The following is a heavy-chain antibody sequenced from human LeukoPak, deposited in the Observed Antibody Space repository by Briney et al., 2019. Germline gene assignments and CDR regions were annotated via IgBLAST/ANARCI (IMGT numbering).Heavy chain of an antibody. V-gene: IGHV4-59*01. D-gene: IGHD4-17*01. CDR2: IYYSGST. CDR3: ARDKGYGDYADWFDP. J-gene: IGHJ5*02. Sequence: SETLSLTCTVSGGSISSYYWSWIRQPPGKGLEWIGCIYYSGSTNYNPSLKSRVTISVDTSKNQFSLKLSSVTAADTAVYYCARDKGYGDYADWFDPWGQGTLVTVSS. CDR1: GGSISSYY.